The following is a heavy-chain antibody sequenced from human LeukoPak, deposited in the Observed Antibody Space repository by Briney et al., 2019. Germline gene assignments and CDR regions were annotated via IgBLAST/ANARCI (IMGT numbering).Heavy chain of an antibody. Sequence: SETLSLTCAVSGDSISNHIYYWDWIRQTPGKGLEWIGAVCYTGNAYYNPSLKSRVTISVDTSDNRFSLHLSSVNAADTAIYYCARLRALSGHRGAFDIWGQGTLVTVSS. CDR1: GDSISNHIYY. CDR2: VCYTGNA. J-gene: IGHJ3*02. D-gene: IGHD5/OR15-5a*01. V-gene: IGHV4-39*01. CDR3: ARLRALSGHRGAFDI.